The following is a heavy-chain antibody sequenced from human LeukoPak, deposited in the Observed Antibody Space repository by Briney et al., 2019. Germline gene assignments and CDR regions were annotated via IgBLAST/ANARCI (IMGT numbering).Heavy chain of an antibody. J-gene: IGHJ4*02. Sequence: PSETLSLTCTVSGGSISGSSFYWGWIRQPPGKGLEWIATIYYSGTTYYNPSLKSRVTMSVDTSKNQFSLRLSSVTAADTALYYCTRQSGYFGNWGQGSLVTVSS. CDR1: GGSISGSSFY. CDR2: IYYSGTT. D-gene: IGHD1-26*01. V-gene: IGHV4-39*01. CDR3: TRQSGYFGN.